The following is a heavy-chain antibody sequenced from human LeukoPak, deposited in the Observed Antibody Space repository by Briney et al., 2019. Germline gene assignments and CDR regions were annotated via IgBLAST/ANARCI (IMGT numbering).Heavy chain of an antibody. CDR3: ARDRWYDFWSGYEGNDAFDI. J-gene: IGHJ3*02. Sequence: PGGFLRLSCAASGFTVSSNYMSWVRQAPGKGLEWVSVIYSGGSTYYADSVKGRFTISRDNSKNTLYLQMNSLRAEDTAVYYCARDRWYDFWSGYEGNDAFDIWGQGTMVTVSS. V-gene: IGHV3-66*02. D-gene: IGHD3-3*01. CDR2: IYSGGST. CDR1: GFTVSSNY.